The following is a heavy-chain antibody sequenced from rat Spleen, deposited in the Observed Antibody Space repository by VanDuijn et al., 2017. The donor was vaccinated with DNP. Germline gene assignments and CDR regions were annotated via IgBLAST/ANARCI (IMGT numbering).Heavy chain of an antibody. CDR2: ISTGGGNT. CDR3: ARNYGYNWYFDF. Sequence: EVQLVESGGGLVQPGKSLKLSCSASGFTFSNYGMAWVRQAPTKGLEWVASISTGGGNTYYRDSVKGRFTISRDNAKNTQYLQMDSLRSEDTATYYCARNYGYNWYFDFWGPGTMVTVSS. V-gene: IGHV5S13*01. D-gene: IGHD1-9*01. CDR1: GFTFSNYG. J-gene: IGHJ1*01.